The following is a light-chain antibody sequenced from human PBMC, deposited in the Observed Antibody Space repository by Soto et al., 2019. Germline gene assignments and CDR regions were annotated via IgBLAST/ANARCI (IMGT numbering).Light chain of an antibody. CDR2: GAY. CDR1: QTVNSD. V-gene: IGKV3-15*01. CDR3: QQYNDWPRT. Sequence: DIVLTQSPVTLSASPGESATLSCRASQTVNSDLAWYQQKPGQAPRLLIYGAYIRAVGIPALFSGSGSGADFTLTIRSLQSEDFALYFCQQYNDWPRTFGQGTKVDIK. J-gene: IGKJ1*01.